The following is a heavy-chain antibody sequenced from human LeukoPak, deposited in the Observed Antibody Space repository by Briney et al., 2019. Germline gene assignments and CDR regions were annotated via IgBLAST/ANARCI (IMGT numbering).Heavy chain of an antibody. V-gene: IGHV3-30-3*01. Sequence: GGSLRLSCAASGFTSSSYAMHWVRQAPGKGLEWVAVISYDGSNKYYADSVKGRFTISRDNSKNTLYLQMNSLRAEDTAVYYWAGRIQIVVVTAILDYWGQGTLVTVSS. CDR3: AGRIQIVVVTAILDY. CDR2: ISYDGSNK. J-gene: IGHJ4*02. D-gene: IGHD2-21*02. CDR1: GFTSSSYA.